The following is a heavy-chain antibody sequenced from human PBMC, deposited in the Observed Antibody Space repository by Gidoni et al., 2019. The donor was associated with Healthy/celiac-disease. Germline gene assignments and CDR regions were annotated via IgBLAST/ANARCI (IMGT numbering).Heavy chain of an antibody. CDR3: ARRESSSYDY. CDR2: IYHSGST. CDR1: GYSISSGYY. Sequence: QVQLQESGPGLVKPSETLSLTCAVSGYSISSGYYWGWIRQPPGKGLEWIGSIYHSGSTYYNPSLKSRVTISVDTSKNQFSLKLSSVTAADTAVYYCARRESSSYDYWGQGTLVTVSS. J-gene: IGHJ4*02. V-gene: IGHV4-38-2*01. D-gene: IGHD2-2*01.